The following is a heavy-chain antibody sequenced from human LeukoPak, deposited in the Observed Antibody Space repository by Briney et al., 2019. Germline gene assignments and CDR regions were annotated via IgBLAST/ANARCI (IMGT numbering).Heavy chain of an antibody. CDR2: IIPILGIA. CDR3: ARGDKQLWYFDY. CDR1: GGTFSSYT. Sequence: ASVKVSCKASGGTFSSYTISWVRQAPGQGLEWMGRIIPILGIANYAQKFQGRVTITADKSTSTAYMELSSLRSEDTAVYYCARGDKQLWYFDYWGQGTLVTVSS. J-gene: IGHJ4*02. D-gene: IGHD5-18*01. V-gene: IGHV1-69*02.